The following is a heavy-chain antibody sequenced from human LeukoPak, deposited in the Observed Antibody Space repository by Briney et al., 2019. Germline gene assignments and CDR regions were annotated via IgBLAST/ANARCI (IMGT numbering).Heavy chain of an antibody. V-gene: IGHV3-23*01. J-gene: IGHJ4*02. D-gene: IGHD5-24*01. CDR1: GFTFSSYA. Sequence: GGSLRLSCAASGFTFSSYAMSWVRQAPGKGLEWVSAISGSGGSTYYADSVKGRFTTSRDNSKNTLYLQMNSLRAEDTAVYYCAKGEMATNHFDYWGQGTLVTVSS. CDR2: ISGSGGST. CDR3: AKGEMATNHFDY.